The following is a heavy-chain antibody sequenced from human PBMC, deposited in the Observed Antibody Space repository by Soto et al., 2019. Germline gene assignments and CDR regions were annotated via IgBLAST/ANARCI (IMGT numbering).Heavy chain of an antibody. CDR1: GGSISVSGYY. V-gene: IGHV4-39*01. D-gene: IGHD4-17*01. Sequence: PSETLSLTCIVSGGSISVSGYYWAWIRQPPGKGLEWIGSIYYTGNTHDNPSLRGRVIVSVDRSKNQFSLKLSSATAADTAVYYCARRRGLYGFGDLGVFDSWGQGTVVTVSS. CDR2: IYYTGNT. J-gene: IGHJ5*01. CDR3: ARRRGLYGFGDLGVFDS.